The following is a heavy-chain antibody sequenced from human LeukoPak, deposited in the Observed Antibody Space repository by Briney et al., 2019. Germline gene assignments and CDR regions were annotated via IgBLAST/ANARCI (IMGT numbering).Heavy chain of an antibody. Sequence: PGRSLRLSCAASGFTFSSYAMHWVRQAPGKGLEWVAVISHDGNNIYYADSVKGRFTISRDNSKNTLDLQMNSLRAEDTGLYYCARIGLGYSYGQGMDVWGQGTTVTVSS. D-gene: IGHD5-18*01. CDR2: ISHDGNNI. V-gene: IGHV3-30-3*01. CDR3: ARIGLGYSYGQGMDV. CDR1: GFTFSSYA. J-gene: IGHJ6*02.